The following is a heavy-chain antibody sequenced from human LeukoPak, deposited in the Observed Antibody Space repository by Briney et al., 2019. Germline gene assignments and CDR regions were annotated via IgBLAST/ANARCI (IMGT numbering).Heavy chain of an antibody. D-gene: IGHD2-2*01. Sequence: SETLSLTRTVSGGSISSSSYYWGWIRQPPGKGLEWIGSIYYSGSTYYNPSLKSRVTISVDTPKNQFSLRLSSVTAADTAVYFCARDRSSQYYYYMDVWGKGTTVTVSS. CDR1: GGSISSSSYY. CDR3: ARDRSSQYYYYMDV. J-gene: IGHJ6*03. V-gene: IGHV4-39*07. CDR2: IYYSGST.